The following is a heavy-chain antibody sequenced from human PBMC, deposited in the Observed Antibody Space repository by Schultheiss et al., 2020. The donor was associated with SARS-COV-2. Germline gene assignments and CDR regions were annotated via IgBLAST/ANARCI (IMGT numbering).Heavy chain of an antibody. D-gene: IGHD4-17*01. CDR2: IYYSGST. V-gene: IGHV4-30-4*08. CDR3: ASTGDYGRYFDL. CDR1: GGSISSGDYY. J-gene: IGHJ2*01. Sequence: SQTLSLTCTVSGGSISSGDYYWSWIRQPPGKGLEWIGYIYYSGSTYYNPSLKSRVTISVDTSKNQFSLKLSSVTAADTAVYYCASTGDYGRYFDLWGRGTLVTVSS.